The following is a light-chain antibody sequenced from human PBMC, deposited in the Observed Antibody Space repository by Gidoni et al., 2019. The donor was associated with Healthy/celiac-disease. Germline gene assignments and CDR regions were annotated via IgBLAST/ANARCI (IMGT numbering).Light chain of an antibody. J-gene: IGKJ5*01. Sequence: DLVMTQSPLSLSVTPGQPASISCNSSQILLHSDRKTYLYWYLQKPGPSPQLLIYEVSNRFSGVPNRCSGSGSGEDFTLKSSRVEAEDVGVYYCMQSIQLPITFGQGTRLEIK. V-gene: IGKV2D-29*02. CDR3: MQSIQLPIT. CDR2: EVS. CDR1: QILLHSDRKTY.